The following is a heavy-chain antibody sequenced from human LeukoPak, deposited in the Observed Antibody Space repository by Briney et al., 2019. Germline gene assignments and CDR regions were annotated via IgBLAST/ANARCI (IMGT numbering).Heavy chain of an antibody. Sequence: GGSLRLSCAASGFTFSNAWMSWVRQAPGKGLEWVGRIKSKIDGGTTDYAAPVKGRFTISRDDSKNTLYLQMNSLKTEDTAVYYCTPLTTQGYWGQGTLVTVSS. CDR3: TPLTTQGY. CDR2: IKSKIDGGTT. D-gene: IGHD4-11*01. V-gene: IGHV3-15*01. CDR1: GFTFSNAW. J-gene: IGHJ4*02.